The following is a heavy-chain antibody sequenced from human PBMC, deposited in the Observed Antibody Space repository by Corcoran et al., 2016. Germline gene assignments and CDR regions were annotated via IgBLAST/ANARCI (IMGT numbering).Heavy chain of an antibody. D-gene: IGHD6-19*01. CDR2: INHSGST. Sequence: QVQLQQWGAGLLKPSETLSLTCAVYGGSFSGYYWSWIRQPPGKGLEWIGEINHSGSTNYNPSLKSRVTISVDTSKNQFSLKLSSVTAAAPAVYDWARRPYSSGWYGYYYYGMDVWGQGTTVTVSS. V-gene: IGHV4-34*01. CDR3: ARRPYSSGWYGYYYYGMDV. CDR1: GGSFSGYY. J-gene: IGHJ6*02.